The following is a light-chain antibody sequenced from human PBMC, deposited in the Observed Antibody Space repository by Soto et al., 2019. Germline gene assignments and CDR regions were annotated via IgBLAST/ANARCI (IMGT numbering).Light chain of an antibody. Sequence: QSALTQPPSVSGTPGQRVSISCSGDSSTFANNYVHWYQQVPGAAPKLLIYRSDQRPSGVPERFSGSKSSTSASLTISGLRPEDEAQYYCAAYTGNWNGPVFGGGTKLTVL. J-gene: IGLJ2*01. CDR3: AAYTGNWNGPV. CDR1: SSTFANNY. V-gene: IGLV1-47*01. CDR2: RSD.